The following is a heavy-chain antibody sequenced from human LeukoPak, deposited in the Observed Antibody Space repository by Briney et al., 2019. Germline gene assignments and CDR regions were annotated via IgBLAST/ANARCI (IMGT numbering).Heavy chain of an antibody. V-gene: IGHV1-3*01. D-gene: IGHD3-10*01. Sequence: ASVKVSCKASGYTFTSYAMHWVRQAPGQRLEWMGWINAGNGNTKYSQKFQGRVTITRDTSASTAYMELSSLRSEDTAVYYCARRFYYSSGSYYHDAFDIWGQGTMVTVSS. CDR3: ARRFYYSSGSYYHDAFDI. CDR1: GYTFTSYA. J-gene: IGHJ3*02. CDR2: INAGNGNT.